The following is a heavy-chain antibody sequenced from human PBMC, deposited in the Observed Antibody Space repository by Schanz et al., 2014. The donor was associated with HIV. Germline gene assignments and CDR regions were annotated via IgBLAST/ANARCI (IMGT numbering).Heavy chain of an antibody. D-gene: IGHD2-15*01. J-gene: IGHJ6*02. V-gene: IGHV1-46*01. CDR2: INTSGGGT. CDR3: ARERMATGGFDV. Sequence: QLVQSGAEVKKPGASVRVSCKASGYSFTSSFIHWVRQAPGQGLEWMAVINTSGGGTSDALQGRGAVTRDTSTSTVYMDLRNLRFEDSAVYYCARERMATGGFDVWGQGTTVTVSS. CDR1: GYSFTSSF.